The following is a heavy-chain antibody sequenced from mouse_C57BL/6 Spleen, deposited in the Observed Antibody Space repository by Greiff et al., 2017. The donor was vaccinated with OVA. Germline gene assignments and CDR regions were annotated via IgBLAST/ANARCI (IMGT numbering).Heavy chain of an antibody. V-gene: IGHV1-76*01. CDR1: GYTFTDYY. J-gene: IGHJ2*01. D-gene: IGHD3-1*01. CDR2: IYPGSGNT. CDR3: ARWSSVYLRDY. Sequence: QVQLKQSGAELVRPGASVKLSCKASGYTFTDYYINWVKQRPGQGLEWIARIYPGSGNTYYHEKFKGKATLTAEKSSSTAYMQLSSLTSEDSAVYFFARWSSVYLRDYWGPGTTLTVSS.